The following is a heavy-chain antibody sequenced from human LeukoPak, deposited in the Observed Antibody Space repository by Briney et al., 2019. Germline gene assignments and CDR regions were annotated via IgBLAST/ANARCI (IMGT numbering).Heavy chain of an antibody. D-gene: IGHD2/OR15-2a*01. J-gene: IGHJ4*02. V-gene: IGHV3-23*01. Sequence: PGGSLRLSCAASGFTFNSFAINWVRQAPGKGLEWVSSISGGGSTTHYADSVKGRFTISRDNSKNTLSLQMDSLRAEDTAVYYCAIQANGYYFPFDWWGQGTLVTVSS. CDR2: ISGGGSTT. CDR3: AIQANGYYFPFDW. CDR1: GFTFNSFA.